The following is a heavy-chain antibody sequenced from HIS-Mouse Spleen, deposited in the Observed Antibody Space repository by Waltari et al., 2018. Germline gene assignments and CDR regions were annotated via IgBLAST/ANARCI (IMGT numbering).Heavy chain of an antibody. CDR2: IYSGGST. V-gene: IGHV3-53*01. Sequence: EVQLVESGGGLIQPGGSLRRSCAASGFTVSSNYMSWVRQAPGKGLEWVSVIYSGGSTYYADSVKGRFTISRDNSKNTLYLQMNSLRAEDTAVYYCARDTVIAARSYGMDVWGQGTTVTVSS. CDR3: ARDTVIAARSYGMDV. CDR1: GFTVSSNY. J-gene: IGHJ6*02. D-gene: IGHD6-6*01.